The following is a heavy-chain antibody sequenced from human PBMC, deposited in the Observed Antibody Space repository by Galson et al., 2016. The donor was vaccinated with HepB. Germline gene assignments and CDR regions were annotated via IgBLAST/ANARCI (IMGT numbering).Heavy chain of an antibody. CDR3: VKGGYYDRKGFDY. CDR1: GFTLINYA. Sequence: SLRLSCAASGFTLINYAMHWVRQPPGKGLEYVSTISTNGGYTNYADSVKGRFTISRDNSKNTLYLQMSSLRPEDTAVYYCVKGGYYDRKGFDYWGQGTLVTVSS. J-gene: IGHJ4*02. V-gene: IGHV3-64D*06. D-gene: IGHD3-22*01. CDR2: ISTNGGYT.